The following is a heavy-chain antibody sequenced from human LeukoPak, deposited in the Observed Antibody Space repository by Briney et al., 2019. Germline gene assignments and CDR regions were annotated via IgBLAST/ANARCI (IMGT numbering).Heavy chain of an antibody. J-gene: IGHJ4*02. CDR1: GGSFSGYY. Sequence: PSETLSLTCAVYGGSFSGYYWSWIRQPPGKGLEWIGEINHSGSTNYNPSLKSRVTISVGTSKNQFSLKLSSVTAADTAVYYCARGCSYNWNYRLREPFDYWGQGTLVTVSS. CDR2: INHSGST. CDR3: ARGCSYNWNYRLREPFDY. D-gene: IGHD1-7*01. V-gene: IGHV4-34*01.